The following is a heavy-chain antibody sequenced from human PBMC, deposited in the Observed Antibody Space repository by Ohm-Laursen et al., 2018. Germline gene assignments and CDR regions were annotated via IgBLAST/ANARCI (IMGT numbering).Heavy chain of an antibody. CDR2: IKSKSDGGTT. CDR3: TTDNYG. D-gene: IGHD3-10*01. J-gene: IGHJ4*02. Sequence: SLRLSCAASGFTFTNAWMSWVRQGPGKGLEWVALIKSKSDGGTTHYAAPVKGRFTISREDSKNTLYLQINSLKTEDTAVYYCTTDNYGGGQGTLVTVSS. V-gene: IGHV3-15*01. CDR1: GFTFTNAW.